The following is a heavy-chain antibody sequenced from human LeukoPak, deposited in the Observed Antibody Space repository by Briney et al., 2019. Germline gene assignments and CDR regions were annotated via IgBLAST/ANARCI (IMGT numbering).Heavy chain of an antibody. D-gene: IGHD3-22*01. CDR2: IYYSGST. Sequence: SETLSLTCTVSGGSISSSSYYWGWIRQPPGKGLEWIGSIYYSGSTYYNPSLKSRVTMSVDTSKNQFSLRLSSVTAADTAVYYCARGSIYYGDSSVYFDYWAQGTLVTVSS. CDR1: GGSISSSSYY. V-gene: IGHV4-39*07. J-gene: IGHJ4*02. CDR3: ARGSIYYGDSSVYFDY.